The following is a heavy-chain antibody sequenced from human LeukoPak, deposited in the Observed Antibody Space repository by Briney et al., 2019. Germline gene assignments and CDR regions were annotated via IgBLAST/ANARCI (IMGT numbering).Heavy chain of an antibody. V-gene: IGHV3-30*15. J-gene: IGHJ6*03. Sequence: GGSLRLSCAASGFTFSTYGLHWVRQAPGKGLESVAIISYDGNKKFYADSVKGRFTISRDNSKNTLYLQMSSLRAEDTAVYHCARDPWGDLGGYVDYYYYMDVWGKGTTVTVSS. CDR1: GFTFSTYG. CDR2: ISYDGNKK. D-gene: IGHD3-16*01. CDR3: ARDPWGDLGGYVDYYYYMDV.